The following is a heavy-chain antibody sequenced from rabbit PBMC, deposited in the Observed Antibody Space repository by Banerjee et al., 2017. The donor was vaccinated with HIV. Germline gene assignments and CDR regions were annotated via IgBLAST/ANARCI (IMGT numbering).Heavy chain of an antibody. D-gene: IGHD4-1*01. Sequence: QEQLVESGGGLVQPEGSLTLTCKASGSDISSNAMCWVRQAPGKGLELIACINTSSGNTVYASWAKGRFTISKTSSTTVTLQVTSLTAADTATYFCARDLAGVVGWNFNLWGPGTLVTVS. V-gene: IGHV1S45*01. CDR1: GSDISSNA. CDR2: INTSSGNT. J-gene: IGHJ4*01. CDR3: ARDLAGVVGWNFNL.